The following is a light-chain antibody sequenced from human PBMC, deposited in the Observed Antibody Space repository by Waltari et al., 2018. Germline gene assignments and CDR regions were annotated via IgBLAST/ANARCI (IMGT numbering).Light chain of an antibody. J-gene: IGKJ1*01. Sequence: EIVLTQSPGTLSLSPGESGTLSCRASQSVSRFLAWYQQKPGKAPRFLIYGASTRATGIPDRFSGSGSGTDFSLTISRLEPEDFAVYYCQKYDRLPATFGQGTKVEIK. CDR1: QSVSRF. V-gene: IGKV3-20*01. CDR3: QKYDRLPAT. CDR2: GAS.